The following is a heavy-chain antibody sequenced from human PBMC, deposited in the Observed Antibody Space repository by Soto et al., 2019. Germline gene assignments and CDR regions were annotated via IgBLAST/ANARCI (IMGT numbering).Heavy chain of an antibody. D-gene: IGHD1-26*01. J-gene: IGHJ5*02. Sequence: QVQLVQSGAEVKKPGSSVKVSCKASGGTFSSYAISWVRQAPGQGLEWMGGIIPIFGTANYAQKFQGRVTITADESTSTAYMERSSLRSEDTAVYYCARNHVGATITAGFDPWGQGTLVTVSS. CDR3: ARNHVGATITAGFDP. V-gene: IGHV1-69*01. CDR1: GGTFSSYA. CDR2: IIPIFGTA.